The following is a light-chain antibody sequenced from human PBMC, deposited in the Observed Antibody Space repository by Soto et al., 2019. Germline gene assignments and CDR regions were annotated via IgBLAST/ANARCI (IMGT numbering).Light chain of an antibody. J-gene: IGKJ4*01. Sequence: EIVMTQSPATLSVSPGERTTLSCRASQSVSNNFARYQQKPGQAPTLLIYGASPRATGIPARFSGSGSGTEVTLTISCLQSEDFGVYYCQQYNNWPPLTFGGGTKVDIK. CDR2: GAS. V-gene: IGKV3D-15*01. CDR3: QQYNNWPPLT. CDR1: QSVSNN.